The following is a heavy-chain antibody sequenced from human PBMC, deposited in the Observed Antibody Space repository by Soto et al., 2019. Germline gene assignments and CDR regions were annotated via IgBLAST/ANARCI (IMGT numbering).Heavy chain of an antibody. CDR2: ISGSGGST. Sequence: HPGGSLRLSCAASGFTFSSYAMSWVRQAPGKGLEWVSAISGSGGSTYYADSVKGRFTISRDNSKNTLYLQMNSLRAEDTAVYYWAKPSVRYFDCLFHFDYWGQGTLVTVSS. J-gene: IGHJ4*02. CDR1: GFTFSSYA. V-gene: IGHV3-23*01. D-gene: IGHD3-9*01. CDR3: AKPSVRYFDCLFHFDY.